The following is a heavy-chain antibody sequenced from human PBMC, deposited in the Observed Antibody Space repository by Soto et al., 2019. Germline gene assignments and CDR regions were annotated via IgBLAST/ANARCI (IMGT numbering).Heavy chain of an antibody. CDR2: LNHSGST. Sequence: QVQLQQWGAGLLKPSETLSLTCAVYGGSFSGYYWTWIRQPPGTGLVWIGELNHSGSTNYNPALKRRVTISVDTSKNQFSLKLTSVTAADTAVYYGARDKMTGLFDYWGKGTLVTVSS. V-gene: IGHV4-34*01. J-gene: IGHJ4*02. CDR1: GGSFSGYY. D-gene: IGHD3-9*01. CDR3: ARDKMTGLFDY.